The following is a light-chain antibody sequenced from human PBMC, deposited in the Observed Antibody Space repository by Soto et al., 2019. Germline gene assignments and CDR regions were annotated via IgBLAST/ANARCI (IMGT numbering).Light chain of an antibody. CDR3: SSYTSATTYV. V-gene: IGLV2-14*01. CDR2: DVR. Sequence: QSALTQPASVSGSPGQSITISCTGTSSDVGAYNYASWYQQYPGEAPKVIIYDVRHRPAGVSNRFSGSKSGNTASLTISGLQTQDEADYYCSSYTSATTYVFGTGTQLTVL. CDR1: SSDVGAYNY. J-gene: IGLJ1*01.